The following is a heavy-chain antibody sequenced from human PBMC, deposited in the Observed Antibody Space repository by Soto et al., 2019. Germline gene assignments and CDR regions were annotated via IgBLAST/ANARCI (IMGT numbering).Heavy chain of an antibody. V-gene: IGHV1-18*01. Sequence: EASVKVSCKASGYTFTSYGISWVRQAPGQGLEWMGWISAYNGNTNYAQKLQGRVTMTTDTSTSTAYMELRSLRSDDTAVYYCARGQRTRQQLGYGMDVWGQGTTVTVSS. CDR1: GYTFTSYG. CDR2: ISAYNGNT. D-gene: IGHD6-13*01. CDR3: ARGQRTRQQLGYGMDV. J-gene: IGHJ6*02.